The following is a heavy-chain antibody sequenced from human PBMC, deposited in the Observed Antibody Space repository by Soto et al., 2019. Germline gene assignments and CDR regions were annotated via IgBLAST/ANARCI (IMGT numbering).Heavy chain of an antibody. CDR2: ISSSSSTI. CDR1: GFTFSSYS. CDR3: ARDSTQIDY. Sequence: EVQLVESGGGLVQPGGSLRLSCAASGFTFSSYSMNWVRQAPGKGLEWVSYISSSSSTIYYADSVKGRFTISRDNAKNTLYLQMNSLRAEDTAVYYCARDSTQIDYWGQGTLVTVSS. J-gene: IGHJ4*02. V-gene: IGHV3-48*01.